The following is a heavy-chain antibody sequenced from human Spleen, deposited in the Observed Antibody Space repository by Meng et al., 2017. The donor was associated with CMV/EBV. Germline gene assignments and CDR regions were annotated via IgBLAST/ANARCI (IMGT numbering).Heavy chain of an antibody. V-gene: IGHV3-48*03. J-gene: IGHJ4*02. D-gene: IGHD3-3*01. Sequence: GESLKISCAAFGFTFKTYEMNWVRQAPGKGLEWGSNVNTDTSAKYYADSVRGRFNIFRDNARNLLFLEMNTLRAEDTGIYYCARSGSGSYYYFDYWGQGTLVTVSS. CDR1: GFTFKTYE. CDR3: ARSGSGSYYYFDY. CDR2: VNTDTSAK.